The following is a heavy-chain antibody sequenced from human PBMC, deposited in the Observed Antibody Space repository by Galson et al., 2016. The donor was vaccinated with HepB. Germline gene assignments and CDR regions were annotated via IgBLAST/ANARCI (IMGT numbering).Heavy chain of an antibody. J-gene: IGHJ3*01. CDR1: GFSISIYS. CDR3: AKIRLVGYNSGWGGSFDF. D-gene: IGHD6-19*01. Sequence: SLRLSCAASGFSISIYSMNWVRQAPGKGLEWVSAIRGSGTGTSYTDSVKGRFTISRDNSKNTLYLQMNSLRAEDAAVYYCAKIRLVGYNSGWGGSFDFWGRGTMVTVSS. V-gene: IGHV3-23*01. CDR2: IRGSGTGT.